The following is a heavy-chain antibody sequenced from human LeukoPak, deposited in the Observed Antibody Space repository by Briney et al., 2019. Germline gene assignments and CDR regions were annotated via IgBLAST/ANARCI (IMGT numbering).Heavy chain of an antibody. D-gene: IGHD3-22*01. CDR2: IYYSGST. V-gene: IGHV4-59*01. CDR3: ARAMIVEEGFDY. CDR1: GGSISSYY. J-gene: IGHJ4*02. Sequence: SETLSLTCTVSGGSISSYYWSWIRQPPGEGLEWIGYIYYSGSTNYNPSLKSRVTISVDTSKNQFSLKLSSVTAADTAVYYCARAMIVEEGFDYWGQGTLVTVSS.